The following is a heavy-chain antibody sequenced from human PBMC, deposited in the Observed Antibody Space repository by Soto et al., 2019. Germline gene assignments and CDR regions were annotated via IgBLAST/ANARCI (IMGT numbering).Heavy chain of an antibody. Sequence: VASVKVSCKASGYTFTGYYMHWVRQAPGQGLEWMGWINPNSGGTNYAQKFQGWVTMTRDTSISTAYMELSRLRSDDTAVYYCARDFDYRGDYYGMDVWGQGTTVTVSS. CDR3: ARDFDYRGDYYGMDV. J-gene: IGHJ6*02. CDR1: GYTFTGYY. CDR2: INPNSGGT. D-gene: IGHD4-4*01. V-gene: IGHV1-2*04.